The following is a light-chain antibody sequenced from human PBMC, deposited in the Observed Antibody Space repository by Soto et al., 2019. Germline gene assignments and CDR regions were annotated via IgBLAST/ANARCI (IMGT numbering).Light chain of an antibody. CDR2: GSS. CDR3: LQRSSGFT. V-gene: IGKV3-11*01. Sequence: EIVLTQSTATLSLSPGERATLSCRASQSVGSYLAWYQQKPGQAPRLLIYGSSNSAPGIPARFSGSGSGTVFTLTISSQEAEDFVVYHCLQRSSGFTFGPGTKVDIK. J-gene: IGKJ3*01. CDR1: QSVGSY.